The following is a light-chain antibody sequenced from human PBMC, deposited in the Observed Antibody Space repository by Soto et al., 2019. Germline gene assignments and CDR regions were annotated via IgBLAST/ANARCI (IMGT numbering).Light chain of an antibody. V-gene: IGLV1-40*01. Sequence: QSVLTQPPSVSGAPGQRVTISCTGSSSNIGAGYDVHWYQQLPGTAPKLHIYGNSNRPSGVPDRFSGSKSGTSASLAITGRQAEDEADYYCQSYDSSLSGYVVFGGGTQLTVL. CDR3: QSYDSSLSGYVV. J-gene: IGLJ2*01. CDR1: SSNIGAGYD. CDR2: GNS.